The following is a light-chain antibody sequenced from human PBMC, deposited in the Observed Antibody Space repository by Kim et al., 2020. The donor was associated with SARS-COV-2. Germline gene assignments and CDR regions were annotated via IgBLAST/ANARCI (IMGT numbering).Light chain of an antibody. V-gene: IGKV1-5*03. CDR1: QRINTW. CDR3: QQYNTYLLT. Sequence: ASVGDRVTITRRASQRINTWVAWYQQRPGKAPELLIYQASRLHTGVSSRFSGSGSGTEFTLTISSLQPDDFATYYCQQYNTYLLTFGGGTKVDIK. CDR2: QAS. J-gene: IGKJ4*01.